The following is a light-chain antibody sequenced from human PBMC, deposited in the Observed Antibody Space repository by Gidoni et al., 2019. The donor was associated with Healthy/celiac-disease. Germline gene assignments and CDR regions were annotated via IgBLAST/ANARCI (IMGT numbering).Light chain of an antibody. CDR2: AAS. J-gene: IGKJ3*01. V-gene: IGKV1-39*01. Sequence: DIQMTQSTSSLSSSVGDRVTITGRASQSISSYLNWSQQTPGKAPKLLIYAASSLKSGVPLRFSGSGSGTDFTLTISSLQPEDFATYYCQQSYSTPPTFXHXTKVDIK. CDR3: QQSYSTPPT. CDR1: QSISSY.